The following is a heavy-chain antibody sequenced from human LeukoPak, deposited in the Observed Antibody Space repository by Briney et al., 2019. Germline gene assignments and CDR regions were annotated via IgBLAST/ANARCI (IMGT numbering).Heavy chain of an antibody. CDR1: GYTFTGYY. Sequence: GASVKVSCKASGYTFTGYYMHWVRQAPGQGLEWMGWIIPNSGGTNYAQKFQGRVTMTRDTSISTAYMELSRLRSDDTAVYFCARAWSVGSQFDYWGQGTLVTVSS. J-gene: IGHJ4*02. CDR3: ARAWSVGSQFDY. D-gene: IGHD2-15*01. CDR2: IIPNSGGT. V-gene: IGHV1-2*02.